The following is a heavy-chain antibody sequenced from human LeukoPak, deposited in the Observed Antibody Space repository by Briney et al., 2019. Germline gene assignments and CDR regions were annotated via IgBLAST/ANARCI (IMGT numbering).Heavy chain of an antibody. CDR2: ISSNGGST. J-gene: IGHJ4*02. D-gene: IGHD6-13*01. CDR3: ARDAGSSWFFDY. CDR1: GFTFSSYA. V-gene: IGHV3-64*01. Sequence: PGGSLRLSCAASGFTFSSYAMHWVRQAPGKGLEYVSAISSNGGSTYYANSVKGRFTISRDNSKNTLYLQMGSLRAEDMAVYYCARDAGSSWFFDYWGQGTLVTVSS.